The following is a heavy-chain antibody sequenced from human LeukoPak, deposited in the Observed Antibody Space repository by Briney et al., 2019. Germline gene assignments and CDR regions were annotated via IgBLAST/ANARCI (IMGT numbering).Heavy chain of an antibody. CDR1: GFTFSSYA. J-gene: IGHJ4*02. CDR2: ISGSGGST. CDR3: AQGTPTDY. D-gene: IGHD1-14*01. Sequence: PGGSLRLSCAASGFTFSSYAMSWVRQAPGKGLEWVSAISGSGGSTSYADSVKGRFTTSTDDSKNTLYLQMNSLRAEDTAVYCCAQGTPTDYWGQGTLVTVSS. V-gene: IGHV3-23*01.